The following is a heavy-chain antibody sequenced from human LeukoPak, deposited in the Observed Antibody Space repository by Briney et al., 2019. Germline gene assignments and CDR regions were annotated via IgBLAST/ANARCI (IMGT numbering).Heavy chain of an antibody. Sequence: GGSLRLSCAASGFTFSSYAVHWVRQAPGKGLEWVAVISYDGSNKYYADSVKGRFTISRDNSKNTLYLQMNSLRAEDTAVYYCARGTDIVVVVAPFDYWGQGTLVTVSS. CDR3: ARGTDIVVVVAPFDY. CDR2: ISYDGSNK. D-gene: IGHD2-15*01. V-gene: IGHV3-30*04. CDR1: GFTFSSYA. J-gene: IGHJ4*02.